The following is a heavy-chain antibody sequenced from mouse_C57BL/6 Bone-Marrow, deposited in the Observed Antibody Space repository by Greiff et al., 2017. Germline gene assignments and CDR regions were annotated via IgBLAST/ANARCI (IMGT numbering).Heavy chain of an antibody. V-gene: IGHV1-56*01. CDR2: IFPGSGST. CDR3: ARSEWLDY. CDR1: GYTFTSHW. D-gene: IGHD1-1*02. J-gene: IGHJ4*01. Sequence: VQLQQSGPELVRPGASVKISCKAPGYTFTSHWMQWLRQRPGQGLVWIGEIFPGSGSTYYTATFKGKATLTVDTSSSTAYMQLSSLTSEDAALYICARSEWLDYWGQGTSVTVSS.